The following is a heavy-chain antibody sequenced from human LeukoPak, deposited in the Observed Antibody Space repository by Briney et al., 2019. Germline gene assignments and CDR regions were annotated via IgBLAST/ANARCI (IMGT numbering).Heavy chain of an antibody. CDR1: GYTFTSYY. V-gene: IGHV1-46*01. CDR2: INPSGGST. Sequence: GASVNVSCKASGYTFTSYYIHWVRQAPGQGLEWMGIINPSGGSTSYDQKFQGRVTMTRDTSTSTVYMQLGSLRSEDTALYYCARSGSSTSCPRDYWGQGTLVTVCS. J-gene: IGHJ4*02. D-gene: IGHD2-2*01. CDR3: ARSGSSTSCPRDY.